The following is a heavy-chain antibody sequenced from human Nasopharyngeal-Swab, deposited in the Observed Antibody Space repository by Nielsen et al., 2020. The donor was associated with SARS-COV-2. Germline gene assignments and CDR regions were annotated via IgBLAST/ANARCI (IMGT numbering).Heavy chain of an antibody. J-gene: IGHJ4*02. Sequence: SQTLSLTCVISGDRVSSNRAACHSIRQSPSIGLEWLGRAYYRSTWYHDYAVSVQGRVTITPDTPKNLFSLQLNSVTPDETAVYYCARGSHKSGWFWGRGTLVTVSS. CDR2: AYYRSTWYH. V-gene: IGHV6-1*01. CDR1: GDRVSSNRAA. CDR3: ARGSHKSGWF. D-gene: IGHD6-19*01.